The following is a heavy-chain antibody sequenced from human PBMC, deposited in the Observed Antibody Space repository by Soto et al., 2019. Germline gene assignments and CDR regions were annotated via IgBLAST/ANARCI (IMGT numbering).Heavy chain of an antibody. CDR3: AKEILEVTPGMDV. Sequence: EVQLLESGGGLVQPGGSLRLSCVASGFTFSNYAMSWVRQAPGKGREWVSAIRGSATTTYYADSVKGRFTISRDNSKTTLYLQMNSLRVEDTAIYYCAKEILEVTPGMDVWGQGTTVTVSS. CDR2: IRGSATTT. V-gene: IGHV3-23*01. J-gene: IGHJ6*02. CDR1: GFTFSNYA. D-gene: IGHD2-21*02.